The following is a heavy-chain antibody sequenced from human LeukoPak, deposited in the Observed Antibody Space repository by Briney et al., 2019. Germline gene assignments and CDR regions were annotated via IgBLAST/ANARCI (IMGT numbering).Heavy chain of an antibody. Sequence: VASVKVSCKASGGTFSSYAISWVRQAAGQGREWMGGIIPIFGTANYAQKFQGRVTITTDESTSTAYMELSRLRSEDTAVYYCAREPIAARHYYYMDVWGKGTTVTVSS. J-gene: IGHJ6*03. V-gene: IGHV1-69*05. CDR1: GGTFSSYA. CDR3: AREPIAARHYYYMDV. CDR2: IIPIFGTA. D-gene: IGHD6-6*01.